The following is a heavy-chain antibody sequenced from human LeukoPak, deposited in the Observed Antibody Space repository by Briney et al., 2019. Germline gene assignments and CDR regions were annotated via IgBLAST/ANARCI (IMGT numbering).Heavy chain of an antibody. V-gene: IGHV3-49*04. CDR3: TREHYGSGSYYPPLDY. CDR2: IRSKAYGGTT. D-gene: IGHD3-10*01. CDR1: GFTFGDYA. J-gene: IGHJ4*02. Sequence: GGSLRLSCTASGFTFGDYAMSWVRQAPGKGLEWVGFIRSKAYGGTTEYAASVKGRFTISRDDSKSIAYLQMNSLKTEDTAAYYCTREHYGSGSYYPPLDYWGQGTLVTVSS.